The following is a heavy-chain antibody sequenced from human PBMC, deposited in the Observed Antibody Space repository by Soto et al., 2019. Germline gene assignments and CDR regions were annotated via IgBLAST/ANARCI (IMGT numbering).Heavy chain of an antibody. D-gene: IGHD2-15*01. V-gene: IGHV4-61*01. CDR2: MYYSGST. J-gene: IGHJ4*02. CDR1: GGSVNSGSHY. Sequence: QVQLRESGPGLVKPSETLALTCSVSGGSVNSGSHYWGWIRQPPGKGLEWIGYMYYSGSTSYNPSLMSRLTMSVDTSNNPFSLKLRSVPAAETAVYYWTAEPIVHCDGGSCSPVDSWGQGTLVTVSS. CDR3: TAEPIVHCDGGSCSPVDS.